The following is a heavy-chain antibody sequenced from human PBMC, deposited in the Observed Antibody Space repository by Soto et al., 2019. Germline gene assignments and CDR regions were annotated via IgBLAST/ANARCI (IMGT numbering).Heavy chain of an antibody. J-gene: IGHJ4*02. CDR1: GYTFTFYG. Sequence: ASVKVSCKASGYTFTFYGITWVRQAPGKGLEWMGWISGFNGNTNYAADLQGRVTMTTDTSTSTAYMELRGLRSDDTAVYYCARIGVSSGHESPDFDSWGQGTLVTVSS. CDR2: ISGFNGNT. V-gene: IGHV1-18*01. D-gene: IGHD3-16*01. CDR3: ARIGVSSGHESPDFDS.